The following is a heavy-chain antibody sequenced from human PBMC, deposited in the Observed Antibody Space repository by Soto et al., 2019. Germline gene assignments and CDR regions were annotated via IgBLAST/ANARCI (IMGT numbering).Heavy chain of an antibody. D-gene: IGHD3-10*01. Sequence: SQTLSLTCAISGDSVSSNSAAWNWIRQSPSRGLEWLGRTYYRSKWYNDYAVSVKSRITINPDTSKNQFSLQLNSVTPEDTAVYYCARERITMVRGVIIPNYYYYYMDVWGKGTTVTVSS. J-gene: IGHJ6*03. CDR1: GDSVSSNSAA. CDR3: ARERITMVRGVIIPNYYYYYMDV. CDR2: TYYRSKWYN. V-gene: IGHV6-1*01.